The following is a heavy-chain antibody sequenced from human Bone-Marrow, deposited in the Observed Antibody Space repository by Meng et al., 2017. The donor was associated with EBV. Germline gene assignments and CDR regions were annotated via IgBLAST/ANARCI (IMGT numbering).Heavy chain of an antibody. J-gene: IGHJ4*02. Sequence: HGQLQQWGAGLLKPSETLSLTCAVYGGSFSGYYWSWIRQPPGKGLEWIGEINHSGSTNYNPSLKSRVTISVDTSKNQFSLKLSSVTAADTAVYYCARGPLEWEPRGEDYWGQGTLVTVSS. CDR1: GGSFSGYY. V-gene: IGHV4-34*01. CDR2: INHSGST. CDR3: ARGPLEWEPRGEDY. D-gene: IGHD1-26*01.